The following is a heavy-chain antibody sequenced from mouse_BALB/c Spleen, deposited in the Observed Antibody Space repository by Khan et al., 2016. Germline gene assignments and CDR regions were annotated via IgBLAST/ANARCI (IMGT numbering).Heavy chain of an antibody. CDR1: GFTFSSYA. D-gene: IGHD2-12*01. CDR3: AREGRYFSQYFDV. V-gene: IGHV5-9-4*01. J-gene: IGHJ1*01. CDR2: ISSGGSYT. Sequence: EVQLLETGGGLVKPGGSLKLSCAASGFTFSSYAMSWVRQSPEKRLEWVAEISSGGSYTYYPDTVTGRFTISRDNAKNTLYLEMSSLRSEDTAMYFYAREGRYFSQYFDVWGAGTTVTVSS.